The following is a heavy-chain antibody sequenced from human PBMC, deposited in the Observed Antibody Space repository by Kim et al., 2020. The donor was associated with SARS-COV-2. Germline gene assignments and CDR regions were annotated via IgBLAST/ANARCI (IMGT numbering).Heavy chain of an antibody. Sequence: SETLSLTCAVYGGSFSGYYWSWIRQPPGKGLEWIGEINHSGSTNYNPSLKSRVTISVDTSKNQFSLKLSSVTAADTAVYYCARLVVVVPAAIPQSKSAYYFDYWGQGTLVTVSS. CDR3: ARLVVVVPAAIPQSKSAYYFDY. V-gene: IGHV4-34*01. CDR1: GGSFSGYY. D-gene: IGHD2-2*02. J-gene: IGHJ4*02. CDR2: INHSGST.